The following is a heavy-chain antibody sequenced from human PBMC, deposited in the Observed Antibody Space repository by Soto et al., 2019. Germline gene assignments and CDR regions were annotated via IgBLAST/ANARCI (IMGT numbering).Heavy chain of an antibody. CDR1: GGSFSGYY. Sequence: SETLSLTCAVYGGSFSGYYWSWIRQPPGKGLEWIGEINHSGSTNYNPSLKSRVTISVDTSKNQFSLKLSSVTAADTAVYYCARVDYDYVWGSYRYTQLYYYGMDVWGQGTTVTVS. V-gene: IGHV4-34*01. D-gene: IGHD3-16*02. CDR3: ARVDYDYVWGSYRYTQLYYYGMDV. J-gene: IGHJ6*02. CDR2: INHSGST.